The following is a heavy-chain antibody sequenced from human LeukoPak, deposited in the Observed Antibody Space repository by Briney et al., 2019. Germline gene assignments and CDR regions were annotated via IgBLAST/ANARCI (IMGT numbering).Heavy chain of an antibody. D-gene: IGHD1-26*01. V-gene: IGHV4-59*01. CDR1: GRSISSYY. J-gene: IGHJ4*02. CDR3: ARGGSPVRLY. CDR2: IYYSGSS. Sequence: SETLSLTCTAPGRSISSYYGSWIRQPPGKGLEWIGSIYYSGSSIYNASLKSRVPLTVEQSESQFSLQLSSSTAAAPAVYYCARGGSPVRLYWGQGTLVSV.